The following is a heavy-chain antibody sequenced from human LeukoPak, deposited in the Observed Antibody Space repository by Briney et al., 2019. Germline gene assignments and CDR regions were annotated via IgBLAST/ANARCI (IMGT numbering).Heavy chain of an antibody. J-gene: IGHJ4*02. CDR3: ARGLHSSSWYDY. CDR1: GGSFSGYY. V-gene: IGHV4-34*01. Sequence: TPSETLSLTCAVYGGSFSGYYWSWIRQPPGKGLEWIGEINHSGSTNYNPSLKSRVTISVDTSKNQFSLKLSSVTAADTAVYYCARGLHSSSWYDYWGQGTLVTVSS. D-gene: IGHD6-13*01. CDR2: INHSGST.